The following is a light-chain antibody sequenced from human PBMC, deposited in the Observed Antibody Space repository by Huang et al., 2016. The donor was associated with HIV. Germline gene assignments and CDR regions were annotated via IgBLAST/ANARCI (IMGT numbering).Light chain of an antibody. V-gene: IGKV2D-29*01. CDR1: QSLVHKDGKTY. J-gene: IGKJ5*01. Sequence: DVVLTQTPLSLSVTPGQPASISCQSSQSLVHKDGKTYFYWYLQKPGQPPQFLSYEMSGRFAGVAGRCSGSGAGTDFTLKISRVEAEDVGVYHCMHSIQFPRTFGQGTRLEIK. CDR2: EMS. CDR3: MHSIQFPRT.